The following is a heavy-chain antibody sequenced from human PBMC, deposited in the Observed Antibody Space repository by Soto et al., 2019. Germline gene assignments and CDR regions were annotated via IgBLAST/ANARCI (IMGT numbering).Heavy chain of an antibody. CDR2: IYPDDSDT. CDR1: GFNFPTFW. CDR3: ASRINSYGAYDF. J-gene: IGHJ4*02. D-gene: IGHD4-17*01. Sequence: GESLKISCKHSGFNFPTFWIAWVRQMPGKGLEWMGTIYPDDSDTRYSPSFRGQVTISADKSIQTAYLQWGSLKASDTAVYYCASRINSYGAYDFWGQGTLVTVSS. V-gene: IGHV5-51*01.